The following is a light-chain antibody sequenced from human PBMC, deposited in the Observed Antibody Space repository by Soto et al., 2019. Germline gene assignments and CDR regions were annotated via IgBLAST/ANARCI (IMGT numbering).Light chain of an antibody. CDR2: GAS. J-gene: IGKJ3*01. CDR1: QGVSSTY. Sequence: EIVLTQSPGTLSLSPGERATLSCRASQGVSSTYLAWYQQKPGQAPRLLIFGASNRATGIPDRFSASGSGTDFTLTISRLKPEDFAVYYGQQYGSSPPFTFGPGTKVDIK. V-gene: IGKV3-20*01. CDR3: QQYGSSPPFT.